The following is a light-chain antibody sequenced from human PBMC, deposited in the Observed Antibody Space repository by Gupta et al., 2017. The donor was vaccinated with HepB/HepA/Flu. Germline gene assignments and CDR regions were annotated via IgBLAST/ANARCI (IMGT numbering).Light chain of an antibody. J-gene: IGLJ3*02. CDR1: ASNLGNNF. CDR3: ASWDDRRSGWV. V-gene: IGLV1-47*01. Sequence: QSVLTQPPSMSGTPGQTITISCSGSASNLGNNFVFWYHQFPGAAPRLINFKDNLRPSAVPDRFSGAKSGASASMAIIGLRAEEEADYYCASWDDRRSGWVFGGGTKVTVL. CDR2: KDN.